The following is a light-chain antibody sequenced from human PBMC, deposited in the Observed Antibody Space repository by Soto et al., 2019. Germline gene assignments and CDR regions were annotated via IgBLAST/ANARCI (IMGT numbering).Light chain of an antibody. Sequence: QSALTQPPSASGSPGQSVTISCTGTSSDVGGYNYVSWYQQHPGKAPKLMIYEVSKRPSGVPDPFSGSKSGNTASLTVSGLQAEDEADYYCSSYAGSNNWNFGTGTKLTVL. CDR1: SSDVGGYNY. V-gene: IGLV2-8*01. CDR3: SSYAGSNNWN. CDR2: EVS. J-gene: IGLJ1*01.